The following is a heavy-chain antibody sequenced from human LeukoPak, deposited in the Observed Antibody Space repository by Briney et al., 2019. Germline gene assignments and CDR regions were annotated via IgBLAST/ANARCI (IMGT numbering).Heavy chain of an antibody. CDR1: GFTFGDYA. Sequence: GRSLRLSCTASGFTFGDYAMSWVHQAPGKGLEWVGFIRSKAYGGTTEYAASVKGRFTISRDDSKSIAYLQMNSLKTEDTAVYYCTRSKGVWDYFDYWGQGTLVTVFS. V-gene: IGHV3-49*04. D-gene: IGHD3-16*01. CDR3: TRSKGVWDYFDY. J-gene: IGHJ4*02. CDR2: IRSKAYGGTT.